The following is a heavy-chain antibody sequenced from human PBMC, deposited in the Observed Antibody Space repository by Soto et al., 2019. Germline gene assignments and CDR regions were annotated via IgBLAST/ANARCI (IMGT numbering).Heavy chain of an antibody. CDR1: GFTFSSYA. V-gene: IGHV3-23*01. D-gene: IGHD5-18*01. CDR3: AKFSGYSYGSSAYFDY. J-gene: IGHJ4*02. CDR2: ISGSGGST. Sequence: LRLSCAASGFTFSSYAMSWVRQAPGKGLEWVSAISGSGGSTYYADSVKGRFTISRDNSKNTLYLQMNSLRAEDTAVYYCAKFSGYSYGSSAYFDYWGQGTLVTVSS.